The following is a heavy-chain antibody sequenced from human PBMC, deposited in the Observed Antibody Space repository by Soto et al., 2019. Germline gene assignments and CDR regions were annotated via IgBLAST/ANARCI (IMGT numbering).Heavy chain of an antibody. CDR2: INPNSGGT. D-gene: IGHD5-18*01. V-gene: IGHV1-2*04. Sequence: GASVKVSCKASGYTFTGYYMHWVRQAPGQGLEWMGWINPNSGGTNYAQKFQGWVTMTRDTSISTAYMELSSLKASDTAMYYCARGTAHSYTVMVYFDYWGQGTLVTVSS. CDR1: GYTFTGYY. CDR3: ARGTAHSYTVMVYFDY. J-gene: IGHJ4*02.